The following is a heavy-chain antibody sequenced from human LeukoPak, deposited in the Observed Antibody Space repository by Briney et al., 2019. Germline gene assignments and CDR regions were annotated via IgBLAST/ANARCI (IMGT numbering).Heavy chain of an antibody. CDR3: ARGGELLNY. CDR1: GGSISSYY. Sequence: SETLSLTCTVSGGSISSYYWSWIRQPPGKGLEWIGYIYYSGSTNYNPSLKSRVTISVDTSKNQFSLKLSSVTAADTAVYYCARGGELLNYLGQGTLVTVSS. D-gene: IGHD1-7*01. CDR2: IYYSGST. V-gene: IGHV4-59*08. J-gene: IGHJ4*02.